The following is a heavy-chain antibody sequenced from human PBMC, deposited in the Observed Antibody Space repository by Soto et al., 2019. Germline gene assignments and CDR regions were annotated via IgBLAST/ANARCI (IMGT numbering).Heavy chain of an antibody. CDR3: ARAKPEDIVVADY. V-gene: IGHV3-11*06. Sequence: RRLSCAASGFTFSDYYMSWIRQAPGKGLEWVSYISGSGSYTNYADSVKGRFTISRDNAKKSLYLQMNSLRAEDTAVYYCARAKPEDIVVADYWGQGTLVTVSS. CDR2: ISGSGSYT. J-gene: IGHJ4*02. CDR1: GFTFSDYY. D-gene: IGHD2-2*01.